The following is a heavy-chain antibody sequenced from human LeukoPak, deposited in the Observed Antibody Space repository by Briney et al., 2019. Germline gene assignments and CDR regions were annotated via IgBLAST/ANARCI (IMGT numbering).Heavy chain of an antibody. CDR1: GFTFSSYA. CDR3: ARRRYSGSSQHFDY. J-gene: IGHJ4*02. Sequence: GGSLRLSCAASGFTFSSYAMSWVRQAPGKGLEWVSAISGSGGSTYYADSVKGRFTISRDNAKNSLYLQMNSLRAEDTAVYYCARRRYSGSSQHFDYWGQGTLVTVSS. V-gene: IGHV3-23*01. CDR2: ISGSGGST. D-gene: IGHD1-26*01.